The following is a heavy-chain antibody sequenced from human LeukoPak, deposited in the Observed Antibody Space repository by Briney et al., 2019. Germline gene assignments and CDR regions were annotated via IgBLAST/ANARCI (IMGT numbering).Heavy chain of an antibody. CDR2: ISYSGTA. Sequence: SETLSLTCTVSGGSISSYYWNWIRQPPGKGLEWIGYISYSGTANYNPSLKSRVTISVDTSKKQFSLKLTSATAADTAVYYCARGDDYKSTLFDYWGQGTLVTVSS. D-gene: IGHD5-12*01. CDR1: GGSISSYY. CDR3: ARGDDYKSTLFDY. V-gene: IGHV4-59*01. J-gene: IGHJ4*02.